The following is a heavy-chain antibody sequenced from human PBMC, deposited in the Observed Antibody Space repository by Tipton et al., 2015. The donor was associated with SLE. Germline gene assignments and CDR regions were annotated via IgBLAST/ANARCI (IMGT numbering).Heavy chain of an antibody. CDR2: ISYDGSNK. CDR1: GFTFSSYA. CDR3: AKENQLLFDY. Sequence: RSLRLSCAASGFTFSSYAMHWVRQAPGKGLEWVAVISYDGSNKYYADSVKGRFTISRDNSKNTLYLQMNSLRAEDTAVYYCAKENQLLFDYWGQGTLVTVSS. J-gene: IGHJ4*02. D-gene: IGHD2-2*01. V-gene: IGHV3-30-3*01.